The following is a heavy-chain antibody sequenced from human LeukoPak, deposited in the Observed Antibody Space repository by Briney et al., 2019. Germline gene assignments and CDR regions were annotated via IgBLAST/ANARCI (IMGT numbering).Heavy chain of an antibody. V-gene: IGHV4-34*01. CDR3: ARDHSVTGYWYFDL. CDR1: GGSFSGYY. J-gene: IGHJ2*01. D-gene: IGHD2-21*02. CDR2: INDSGST. Sequence: PSETLSLTCAVYGGSFSGYYWSWIRQPPGKGLEWIGEINDSGSTNYNPSLKSRVTISVDTSKNQFSLKLSSVTAADTAVYYCARDHSVTGYWYFDLWGRGTLVTVSS.